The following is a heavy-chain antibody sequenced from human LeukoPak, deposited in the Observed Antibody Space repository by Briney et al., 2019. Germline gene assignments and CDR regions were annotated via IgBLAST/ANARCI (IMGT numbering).Heavy chain of an antibody. V-gene: IGHV3-23*01. CDR1: GFTFSSYA. J-gene: IGHJ4*02. CDR2: ISGSGGST. Sequence: GGSLRLSCAASGFTFSSYAMSWVRQAPGKGLEWVSAISGSGGSTYYADSVKGRSTISRDNSKNTLYLQMNSLRAEDTAVYYCAKDGGYSYGSPQDYWGQGTLVTVSS. D-gene: IGHD5-18*01. CDR3: AKDGGYSYGSPQDY.